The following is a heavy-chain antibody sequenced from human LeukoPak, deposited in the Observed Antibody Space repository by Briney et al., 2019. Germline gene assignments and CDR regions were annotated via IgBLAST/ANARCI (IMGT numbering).Heavy chain of an antibody. Sequence: GGSLRLSCAASGFTFSSYEMNWVRQAPGKGLEWVSYISSSGSTIYYADSVKGRFTISRDNAKNSLYLQMNSLRAEDTAVYYCATGYSSGWYFYFQHWGQGSLVSVSS. V-gene: IGHV3-48*03. CDR3: ATGYSSGWYFYFQH. J-gene: IGHJ1*01. CDR2: ISSSGSTI. CDR1: GFTFSSYE. D-gene: IGHD6-19*01.